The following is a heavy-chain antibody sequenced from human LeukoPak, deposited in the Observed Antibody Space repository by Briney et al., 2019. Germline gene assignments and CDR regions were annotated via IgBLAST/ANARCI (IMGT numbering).Heavy chain of an antibody. V-gene: IGHV4-59*12. CDR2: IYYSGST. J-gene: IGHJ4*02. CDR1: GGSISSYY. CDR3: ARSRIVGATRPFDY. D-gene: IGHD1-26*01. Sequence: SETLSLTCTVSGGSISSYYWSWIRQPPGKGLEWIGYIYYSGSTNYNPSLKSRVTISVDTSKNQFSLKLSSVTAADTAVYYCARSRIVGATRPFDYWGQGTLVTVSS.